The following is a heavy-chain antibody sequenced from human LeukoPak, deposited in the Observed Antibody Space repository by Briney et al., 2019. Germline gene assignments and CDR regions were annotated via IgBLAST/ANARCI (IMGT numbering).Heavy chain of an antibody. CDR2: IYYSGST. V-gene: IGHV4-59*08. D-gene: IGHD2-15*01. CDR3: ARGLRYCSGGSCHNWFDP. CDR1: GGSIGSFY. Sequence: PSETLSLTCTVSGGSIGSFYWSWVRQPPGKGLEWIGYIYYSGSTNYNPSLKSRVTISVDTSKNQFSLKLSSVTAADTAVYYCARGLRYCSGGSCHNWFDPWGQGTLVTVSS. J-gene: IGHJ5*02.